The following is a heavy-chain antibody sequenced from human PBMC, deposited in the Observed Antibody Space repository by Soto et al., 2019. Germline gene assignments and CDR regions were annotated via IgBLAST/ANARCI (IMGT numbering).Heavy chain of an antibody. D-gene: IGHD5-12*01. Sequence: GVSLRLSCAASGFTFSSYAMSWVRQAPGKGLEWVSAISGSGGSTYYADSVKGRFTISRDNSKNTLYLQMNSLRAEDTAVYYCAKDSGYDNFYYSYYYMDVWGKGTTVTVSS. J-gene: IGHJ6*03. V-gene: IGHV3-23*01. CDR2: ISGSGGST. CDR3: AKDSGYDNFYYSYYYMDV. CDR1: GFTFSSYA.